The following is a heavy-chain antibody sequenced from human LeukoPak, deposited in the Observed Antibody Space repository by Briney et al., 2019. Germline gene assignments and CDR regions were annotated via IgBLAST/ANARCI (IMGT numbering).Heavy chain of an antibody. CDR3: ARSDYGDYYDAFDI. CDR1: GGSPSSYY. CDR2: IYYSGST. Sequence: SETLSLTCTLSGGSPSSYYWSWIRQPPGKGLEWIGYIYYSGSTNYNPSLKSRVTISVDTSKNQFSLKLSSVTAADTAVYYCARSDYGDYYDAFDIWGQGTMVTVSS. D-gene: IGHD4-17*01. V-gene: IGHV4-59*01. J-gene: IGHJ3*02.